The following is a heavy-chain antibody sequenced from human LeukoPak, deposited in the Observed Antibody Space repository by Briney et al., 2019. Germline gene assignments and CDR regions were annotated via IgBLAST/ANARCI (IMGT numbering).Heavy chain of an antibody. CDR2: ISGYNGNT. D-gene: IGHD3-10*01. J-gene: IGHJ5*02. Sequence: GASVKVSCKASGYTFTSYAISWVRQAPGQGLEWMGWISGYNGNTNYVQKLQGRVTMTTDTSTGTAYMELRSLRSDDTAVYYCGRGGGSGTNRPFDPWGQGTLVIVSA. V-gene: IGHV1-18*01. CDR1: GYTFTSYA. CDR3: GRGGGSGTNRPFDP.